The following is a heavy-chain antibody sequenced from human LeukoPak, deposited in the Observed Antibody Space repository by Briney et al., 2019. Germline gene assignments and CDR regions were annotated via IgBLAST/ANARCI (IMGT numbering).Heavy chain of an antibody. Sequence: GGSLRLSCAASVFTFSTFWLSWVRQAPGKGLEWVATIKQDGGEKYYVDSVKGRFNISRDTAKNSLYLEMNTLGAEDTAVYYCARLIVGANDYWGQGTLVTVSP. CDR3: ARLIVGANDY. J-gene: IGHJ4*02. CDR2: IKQDGGEK. V-gene: IGHV3-7*01. D-gene: IGHD1-26*01. CDR1: VFTFSTFW.